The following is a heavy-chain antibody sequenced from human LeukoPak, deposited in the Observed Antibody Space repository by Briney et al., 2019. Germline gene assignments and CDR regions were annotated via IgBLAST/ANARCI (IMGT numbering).Heavy chain of an antibody. V-gene: IGHV5-51*01. CDR3: ARGYCSGGSCYNWFDS. D-gene: IGHD2-15*01. Sequence: GESLKISCKGSGYSFTNYWIGWVRQMPGKGLECLGIIYPGDPDTRYSPSFQGQVTISADKSISTAYLQWSSLKASDTAMYYCARGYCSGGSCYNWFDSWGQGTLVIVSS. CDR2: IYPGDPDT. J-gene: IGHJ5*01. CDR1: GYSFTNYW.